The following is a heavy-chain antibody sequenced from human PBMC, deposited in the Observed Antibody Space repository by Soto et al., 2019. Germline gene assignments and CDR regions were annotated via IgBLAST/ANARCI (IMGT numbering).Heavy chain of an antibody. D-gene: IGHD1-26*01. CDR1: GFTFSNAC. CDR2: IKSKIDCGTT. Sequence: GGSLRLSCAASGFTFSNACMNCVRQAPGKGLEWVGGIKSKIDCGTTDYAAPVKGKLTISRDDSKNTLYLQMNSLKTEDTAVYYCTTDEFLGFYSGSYYSIDYWGQGTLVTVSS. V-gene: IGHV3-15*07. J-gene: IGHJ4*02. CDR3: TTDEFLGFYSGSYYSIDY.